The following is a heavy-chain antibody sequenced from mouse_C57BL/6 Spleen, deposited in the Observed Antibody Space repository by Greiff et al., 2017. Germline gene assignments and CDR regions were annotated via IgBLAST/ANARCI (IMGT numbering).Heavy chain of an antibody. CDR2: IWWDDDK. Sequence: QVQLKESGPGILQPSQTLSLTCSFSGFSLSTFGMGVGWIRQPSGKGLEWLAHIWWDDDKYYNTALKSLTTISKDTSKNQVFLKSAKVDTADTATYYCARISNPYGYFDVWGTGTTVTVSS. CDR1: GFSLSTFGMG. J-gene: IGHJ1*03. D-gene: IGHD2-5*01. V-gene: IGHV8-8*01. CDR3: ARISNPYGYFDV.